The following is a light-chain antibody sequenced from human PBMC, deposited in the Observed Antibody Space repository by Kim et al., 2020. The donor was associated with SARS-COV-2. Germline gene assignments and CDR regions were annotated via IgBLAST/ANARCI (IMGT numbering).Light chain of an antibody. J-gene: IGLJ3*02. Sequence: GKTVTLSCTSSSGSIATNYVQWYQLRPGSSPTTVIYEDNQRPSGVPDRFSGSIDSSSNSASLTISGLKTEDEADYYCQSYDSSNQVFGGGTQLTVL. CDR1: SGSIATNY. V-gene: IGLV6-57*01. CDR2: EDN. CDR3: QSYDSSNQV.